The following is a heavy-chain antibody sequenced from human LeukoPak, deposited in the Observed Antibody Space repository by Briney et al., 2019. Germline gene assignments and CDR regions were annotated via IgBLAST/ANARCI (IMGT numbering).Heavy chain of an antibody. V-gene: IGHV3-30*18. CDR3: AKGGPWMAYYFDY. Sequence: GGSLRLSCAASGFTFSSYGMHWVRQAPGKGLEWVAVISYDGSNKYYADSVKGRFTISRDNSKNTLYLQMNSLRAEDTAVYYCAKGGPWMAYYFDYWGQGTLVTVSS. CDR1: GFTFSSYG. D-gene: IGHD5-24*01. CDR2: ISYDGSNK. J-gene: IGHJ4*02.